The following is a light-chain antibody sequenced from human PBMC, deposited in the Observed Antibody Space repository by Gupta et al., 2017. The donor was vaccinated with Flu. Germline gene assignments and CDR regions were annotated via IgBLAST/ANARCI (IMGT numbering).Light chain of an antibody. CDR3: QQYNSYSGYT. CDR2: EAP. V-gene: IGKV1-5*03. J-gene: IGKJ2*01. Sequence: DIQMTQSPSTLSASVGDRVTITCRASQSISSWLAWYQQKPGKAPKLLIYEAPNLESGVPSRFSGSGSGTQFTLTISSLQPDDFATYYCQQYNSYSGYTFGQGTKLEIK. CDR1: QSISSW.